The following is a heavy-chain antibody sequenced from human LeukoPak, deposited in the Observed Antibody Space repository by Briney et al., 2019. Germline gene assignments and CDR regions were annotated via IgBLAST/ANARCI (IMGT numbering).Heavy chain of an antibody. CDR3: AGGGGGSGSYYGY. V-gene: IGHV4-39*01. D-gene: IGHD3-10*01. CDR2: ISYSGST. J-gene: IGHJ4*02. Sequence: PSETLSLTCIVSGGSISSSSSYWGWIRQPPGKGLEWIGSISYSGSTYYNPSLKSRVTISVDTSKNQFSLKLSSVTAADTAVYYCAGGGGGSGSYYGYWGQGTLVTVSS. CDR1: GGSISSSSSY.